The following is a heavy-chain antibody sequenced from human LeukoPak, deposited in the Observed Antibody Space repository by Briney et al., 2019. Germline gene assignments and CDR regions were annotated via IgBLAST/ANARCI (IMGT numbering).Heavy chain of an antibody. CDR2: LSDSGVYT. CDR1: GFTLSSYA. Sequence: PGGSLRLSCAASGFTLSSYAMSWVRQAPGKGLEWVSILSDSGVYTYYADSVKGRFTISRDNSNNMLYLQMNSLRAEDTAVYYCAKKAHYDAYAKYFDYWGQGTLVTVSS. D-gene: IGHD4-17*01. CDR3: AKKAHYDAYAKYFDY. J-gene: IGHJ4*02. V-gene: IGHV3-23*01.